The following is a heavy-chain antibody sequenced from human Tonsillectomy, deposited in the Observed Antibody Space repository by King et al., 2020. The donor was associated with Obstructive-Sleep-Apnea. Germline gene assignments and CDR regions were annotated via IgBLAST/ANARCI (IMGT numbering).Heavy chain of an antibody. V-gene: IGHV3-11*06. J-gene: IGHJ4*02. D-gene: IGHD1-26*01. CDR3: ARQVGATLFDY. Sequence: VQLVESGGGLVKPGGSLRLSCAASGFTFSDYYMSWIRQAPGKGLEWVSYIRSSSIYTNYADSVKGRFTISRDNAKNSLYLQMNSLRAEDTAVYYCARQVGATLFDYWGQGTLVTVSS. CDR2: IRSSSIYT. CDR1: GFTFSDYY.